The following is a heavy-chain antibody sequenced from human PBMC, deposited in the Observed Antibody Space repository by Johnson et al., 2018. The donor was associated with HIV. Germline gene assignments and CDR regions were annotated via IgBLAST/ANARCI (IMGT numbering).Heavy chain of an antibody. V-gene: IGHV3-30-3*01. CDR3: AKDRQATSTLGAFDI. D-gene: IGHD5-24*01. Sequence: QVQLVESGGGVVRPGRSLRLSCAASGFTFSNYPMHWVRQAPGTGLEWVAVVSYDGSNKYYAASVKGRFTISRDNAKNSLYLQMNSLRTEDTALYYCAKDRQATSTLGAFDIWGQGNMVIVSS. J-gene: IGHJ3*02. CDR1: GFTFSNYP. CDR2: VSYDGSNK.